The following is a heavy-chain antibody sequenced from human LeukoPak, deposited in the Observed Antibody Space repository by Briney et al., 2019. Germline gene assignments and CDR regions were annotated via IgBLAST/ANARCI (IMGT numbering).Heavy chain of an antibody. CDR2: IYYSGST. V-gene: IGHV4-61*01. CDR1: GGSVSSGSYY. Sequence: SETLSLTCTVSGGSVSSGSYYWSWIRQPPGKGLEWIGYIYYSGSTNYNPSLKSRVTISVDTSKNQFSLKLSSVTAADTAAYYCARAGTAMDVDAFDIWGQGTMVTVSS. D-gene: IGHD5-18*01. CDR3: ARAGTAMDVDAFDI. J-gene: IGHJ3*02.